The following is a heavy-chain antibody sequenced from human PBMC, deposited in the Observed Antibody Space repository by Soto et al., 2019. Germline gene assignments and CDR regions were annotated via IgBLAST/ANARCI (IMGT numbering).Heavy chain of an antibody. V-gene: IGHV3-21*01. CDR1: GFTFSSYS. D-gene: IGHD3-10*01. Sequence: GGSLRLSCAASGFTFSSYSMNWVRQAPGKGLEWVSSISSSSSYIYYADSVKGRFTISRDNAKNSLYLQMNSLRAEDTAVYYCARELWFGELFPYYYYGMDVWGRGTTVTVSS. J-gene: IGHJ6*02. CDR2: ISSSSSYI. CDR3: ARELWFGELFPYYYYGMDV.